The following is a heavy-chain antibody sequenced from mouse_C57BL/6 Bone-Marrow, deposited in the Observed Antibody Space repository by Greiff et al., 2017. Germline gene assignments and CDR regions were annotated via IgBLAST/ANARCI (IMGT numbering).Heavy chain of an antibody. CDR3: ARLTTVVANYAMDY. D-gene: IGHD1-1*01. Sequence: EVQLVESGGGLVQPGGSLKLSCAASGFTFSDYGMAWVRQAPRKGPAWVAFISNLAYSIYYAATVTGRFTISRENAKNTLYLEMSSLRSEDTAMYYCARLTTVVANYAMDYWGQGTSVTVSS. CDR2: ISNLAYSI. CDR1: GFTFSDYG. V-gene: IGHV5-15*01. J-gene: IGHJ4*01.